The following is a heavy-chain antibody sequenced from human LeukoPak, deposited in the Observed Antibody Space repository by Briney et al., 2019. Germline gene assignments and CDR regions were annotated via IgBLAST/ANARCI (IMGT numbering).Heavy chain of an antibody. V-gene: IGHV3-66*04. J-gene: IGHJ3*02. CDR1: GFSVSSNY. D-gene: IGHD6-13*01. CDR3: ARHSSSYDAFDI. CDR2: IYSGGTT. Sequence: GGSLRLSCAASGFSVSSNYMSWVRQAPGKGLEWVSVIYSGGTTYYADSVKGRFTISRDNAKNSLYLQMNSLRAEDTALYYCARHSSSYDAFDIWGQGTMVTVSS.